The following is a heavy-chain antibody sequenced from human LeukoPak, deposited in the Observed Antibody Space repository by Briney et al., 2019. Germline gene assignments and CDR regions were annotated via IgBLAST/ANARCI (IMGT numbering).Heavy chain of an antibody. CDR1: GFSLSNFG. J-gene: IGHJ6*03. V-gene: IGHV3-33*01. CDR3: ARDHRPEIQYYYMDV. CDR2: LLYDGNTK. D-gene: IGHD1-14*01. Sequence: GGSLRLSCAASGFSLSNFGMHWVRQAPGKGLEWVAALLYDGNTKHYADTVKGRFTISRDISKNTFYLQMNSLTAEDTAVYYCARDHRPEIQYYYMDVWGKGTTVAVSS.